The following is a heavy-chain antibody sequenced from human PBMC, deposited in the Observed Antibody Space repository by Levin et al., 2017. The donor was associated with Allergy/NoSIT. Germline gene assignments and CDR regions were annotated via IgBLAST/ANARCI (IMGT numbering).Heavy chain of an antibody. J-gene: IGHJ4*02. CDR1: GGSVSSSSYY. V-gene: IGHV4-39*07. D-gene: IGHD3-22*01. CDR3: ARGYDSSGYPLDY. Sequence: SQTLSLTCTVSGGSVSSSSYYWGWIRQPPGKGLEWIGRIYYSGNIYYNPSLKSRVTISVDTSKNQLSLKLSSVTAADTAVYYCARGYDSSGYPLDYWGQGTLVTVSS. CDR2: IYYSGNI.